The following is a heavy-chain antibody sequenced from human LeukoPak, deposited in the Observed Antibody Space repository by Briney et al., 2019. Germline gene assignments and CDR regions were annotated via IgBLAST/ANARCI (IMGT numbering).Heavy chain of an antibody. J-gene: IGHJ4*02. CDR2: INHSGST. CDR3: ARAYTAMAPFGY. V-gene: IGHV4-34*01. CDR1: GGSFSGYY. D-gene: IGHD5-18*01. Sequence: PSETLSLTCAVYGGSFSGYYWSWIRQPPGKGLEWIGEINHSGSTNYNPSLKSRVTISVDTSKNQFSLKLCSVTAADTAVYYCARAYTAMAPFGYWGQGTLVTVSS.